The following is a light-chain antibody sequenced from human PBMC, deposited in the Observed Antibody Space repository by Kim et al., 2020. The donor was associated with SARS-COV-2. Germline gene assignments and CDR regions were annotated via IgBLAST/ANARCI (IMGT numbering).Light chain of an antibody. J-gene: IGLJ2*01. V-gene: IGLV2-14*03. CDR2: DIN. CDR3: SSYTTHTSPVL. CDR1: SSDVGPYNF. Sequence: HSITNSCTGTSSDVGPYNFVSWYQLHPGEAPKHIIYDINNRPSGVSNRFSASKFDNTASLTISGLQTEDEAHYYCSSYTTHTSPVLFGGGTQLTVL.